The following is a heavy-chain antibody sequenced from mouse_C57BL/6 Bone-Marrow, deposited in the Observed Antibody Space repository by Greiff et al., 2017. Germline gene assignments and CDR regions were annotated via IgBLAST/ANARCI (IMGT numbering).Heavy chain of an antibody. Sequence: EVQLVESKRGLVQPGSSLTLSCTASGFSFRDYYMAWVRPVPEKGLEWVANINYDGSSTYYLDSLKSRFIISRDNAKNILYLQMSSLKSEDTATYYCARDEGGYPIAYWGEGTLVTVSA. CDR2: INYDGSST. D-gene: IGHD2-2*01. CDR1: GFSFRDYY. V-gene: IGHV5-16*01. CDR3: ARDEGGYPIAY. J-gene: IGHJ3*01.